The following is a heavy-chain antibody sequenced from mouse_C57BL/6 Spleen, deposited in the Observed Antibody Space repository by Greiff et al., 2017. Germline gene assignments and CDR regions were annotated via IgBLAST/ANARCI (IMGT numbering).Heavy chain of an antibody. Sequence: EVQLQQSGPELVKPGASVKISCKASGYSFTGYYMNWVKQSPEKSLEWIGEINPSTGGTTYNQKFKAKATLTVDKSSSTAYMQLKSLTSEDSAVYYCARGRDGSSPYWYFDVWGTWTTVTVSS. J-gene: IGHJ1*03. CDR2: INPSTGGT. CDR3: ARGRDGSSPYWYFDV. CDR1: GYSFTGYY. V-gene: IGHV1-42*01. D-gene: IGHD1-1*01.